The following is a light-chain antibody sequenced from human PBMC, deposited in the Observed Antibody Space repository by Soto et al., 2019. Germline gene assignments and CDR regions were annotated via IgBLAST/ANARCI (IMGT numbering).Light chain of an antibody. CDR2: GAS. CDR3: QQYNNSPRT. V-gene: IGKV3-15*01. Sequence: EMGMTRSQAAVSGSPWDRATLSCKASQSVSTNLAWYQQKPGQAPRLLIYGASTRATGIPARFSGSGSGTEFTLTISSLQSEDFAAYYCQQYNNSPRTFGQGTKVDI. J-gene: IGKJ1*01. CDR1: QSVSTN.